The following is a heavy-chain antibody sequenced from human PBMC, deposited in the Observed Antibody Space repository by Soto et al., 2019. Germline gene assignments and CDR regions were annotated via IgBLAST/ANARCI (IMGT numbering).Heavy chain of an antibody. CDR1: GSTFTSYG. J-gene: IGHJ6*02. CDR2: ISAYNGNT. Sequence: ASVKASCKVSGSTFTSYGISWVRQAPGQGLEGMGWISAYNGNTNYAQKLQGRVTMTTDTSTSTAYMELRSLRSDDTAVYYCARDLPPFDWLSYYYYYYGMDVWGQGTTVTVSS. D-gene: IGHD3-9*01. V-gene: IGHV1-18*04. CDR3: ARDLPPFDWLSYYYYYYGMDV.